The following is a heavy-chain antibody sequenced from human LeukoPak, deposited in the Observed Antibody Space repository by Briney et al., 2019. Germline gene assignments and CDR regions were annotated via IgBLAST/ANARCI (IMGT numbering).Heavy chain of an antibody. Sequence: GGSLRLSCAASGFTFSSYGMHWVRQAPGKGLEWVAVISYDGSNKYYADSVKGRFTISRDNSKNTLYLQMNSLRAEDTAVYYCAKPILQLWAPFDYWGQGTLVTVSS. CDR3: AKPILQLWAPFDY. CDR2: ISYDGSNK. V-gene: IGHV3-30*18. J-gene: IGHJ4*02. CDR1: GFTFSSYG. D-gene: IGHD5-18*01.